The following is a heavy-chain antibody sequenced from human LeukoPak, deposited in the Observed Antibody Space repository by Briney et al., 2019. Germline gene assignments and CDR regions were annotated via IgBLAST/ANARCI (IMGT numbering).Heavy chain of an antibody. J-gene: IGHJ4*02. CDR3: ARVASSGWWGFDY. V-gene: IGHV4-30-2*01. CDR2: IYHSGST. Sequence: SQTLSLTCTVSGGSISSGGYYWSWIRQPPGKGLEWIGYIYHSGSTYYNPSLKSRVTISVDTSKNQFSLKLSSVTAADTAVYYCARVASSGWWGFDYWGQGTLVTVSS. CDR1: GGSISSGGYY. D-gene: IGHD6-19*01.